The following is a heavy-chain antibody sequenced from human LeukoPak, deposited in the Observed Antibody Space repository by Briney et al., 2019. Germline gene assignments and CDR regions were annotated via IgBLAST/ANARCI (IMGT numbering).Heavy chain of an antibody. Sequence: PSETLSLTCTVSGGSISSYYWSWIRQPPEKGLGWIGYIYYSGSTNYNPSLKSRVTISVDTSKNQFSLRLSSVTAADTAVYYCARASLSLTGPLYFDYWGQGTLVTVSS. V-gene: IGHV4-59*01. D-gene: IGHD3-9*01. CDR1: GGSISSYY. CDR3: ARASLSLTGPLYFDY. J-gene: IGHJ4*02. CDR2: IYYSGST.